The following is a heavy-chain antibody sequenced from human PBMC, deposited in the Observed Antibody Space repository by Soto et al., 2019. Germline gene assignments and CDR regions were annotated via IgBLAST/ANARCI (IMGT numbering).Heavy chain of an antibody. CDR1: GFTFSSYR. J-gene: IGHJ6*02. D-gene: IGHD3-3*01. CDR3: AREIITIYDHGMDV. Sequence: EVQLVESGGGLVQPGGSLRLSCAASGFTFSSYRMNWVRQAPGKGLEWVSYISTSSRTIYYTDSVKGRFTISRDNAKNSLYLQMNSLRDEDTAVYYCAREIITIYDHGMDVCGQGTTVTVSS. V-gene: IGHV3-48*02. CDR2: ISTSSRTI.